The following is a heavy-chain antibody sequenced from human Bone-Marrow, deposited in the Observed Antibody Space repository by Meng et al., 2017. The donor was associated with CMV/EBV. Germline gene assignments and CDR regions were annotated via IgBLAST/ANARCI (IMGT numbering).Heavy chain of an antibody. Sequence: GGSLRLSCAASGFTFSSYSMNWVRQAPGKGLEWVSSISSSSSYIYYADSVKGRFTISRDNAKNSLYLQMNSLRAEDTAVYYCARGKHSINWFDPWGQGTLVIVSS. J-gene: IGHJ5*02. V-gene: IGHV3-21*01. CDR1: GFTFSSYS. CDR2: ISSSSSYI. D-gene: IGHD2-21*01. CDR3: ARGKHSINWFDP.